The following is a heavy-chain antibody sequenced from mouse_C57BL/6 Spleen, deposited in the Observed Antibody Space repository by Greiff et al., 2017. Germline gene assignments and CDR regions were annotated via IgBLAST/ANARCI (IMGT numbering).Heavy chain of an antibody. CDR1: GYTFTDHT. D-gene: IGHD1-1*01. CDR3: ARPYYYGSQGYYAMDY. V-gene: IGHV1-78*01. J-gene: IGHJ4*01. Sequence: VQLQQSDAELVKPGASVKISCKVSGYTFTDHTIHWMKQRPEQGLEWIGYIYPRDGSTKYNEKFKGKATLTADKSSSTAYMQLNSLTSEDSAVYFCARPYYYGSQGYYAMDYWGQGTSVTVSS. CDR2: IYPRDGST.